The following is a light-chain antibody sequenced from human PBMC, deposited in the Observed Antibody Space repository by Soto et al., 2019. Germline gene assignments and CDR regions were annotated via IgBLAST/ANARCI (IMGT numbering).Light chain of an antibody. CDR2: GAS. CDR3: QQYGSSPWT. Sequence: PGERATLSCRASQSVSSNYLAWYQQKPGQAPRLLIYGASSRSTGIPERFSGSESGTDYTLTISRLEPEDFAVYFCQQYGSSPWTYGEGTKVEIK. V-gene: IGKV3-20*01. J-gene: IGKJ1*01. CDR1: QSVSSNY.